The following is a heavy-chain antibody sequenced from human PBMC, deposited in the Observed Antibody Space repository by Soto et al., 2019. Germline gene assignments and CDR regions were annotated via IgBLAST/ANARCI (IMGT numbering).Heavy chain of an antibody. Sequence: QVQLVQSGAEVKKPGSSVKVSCKACGGTFSSYAISWVRQAPGQGLEWMGGIIPIFGTANYAQKFQGRVTITADKSTSTAYMELSSLRSEDTAVYYCARDPISYSFPSTYYYYGMDVWGQGTTVTVSS. CDR2: IIPIFGTA. CDR1: GGTFSSYA. V-gene: IGHV1-69*06. D-gene: IGHD2-8*01. J-gene: IGHJ6*02. CDR3: ARDPISYSFPSTYYYYGMDV.